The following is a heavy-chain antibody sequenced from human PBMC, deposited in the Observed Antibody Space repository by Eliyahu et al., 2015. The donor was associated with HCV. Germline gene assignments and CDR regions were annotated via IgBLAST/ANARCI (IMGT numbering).Heavy chain of an antibody. CDR2: SNPSGDRT. J-gene: IGHJ4*02. Sequence: VQLVQSGAAVKKPGASXKISXTASGYTXTSYYIHWVRQAPGQGLEWMGVSNPSGDRTNYAQKFQGRVTMTRDTSTSTVSVDVSRLTSEDSAIYYCAREGHRSGTYDFWGQGTLVTVSS. CDR3: AREGHRSGTYDF. CDR1: GYTXTSYY. V-gene: IGHV1-46*01. D-gene: IGHD3-10*01.